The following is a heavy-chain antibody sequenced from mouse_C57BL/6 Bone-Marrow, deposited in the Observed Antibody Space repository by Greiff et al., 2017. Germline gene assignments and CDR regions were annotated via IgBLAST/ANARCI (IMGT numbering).Heavy chain of an antibody. V-gene: IGHV1-74*01. D-gene: IGHD1-1*01. CDR1: GYTFTSYW. J-gene: IGHJ1*03. CDR2: IHPSDSDT. CDR3: AGYYYGSSHWYFDV. Sequence: QVQLKQPGAELVKPGASVKVSCKASGYTFTSYWMHWVKQRPGQGLEWIGRIHPSDSDTNYNQKFKGKATLTVDKSSSTAYMQLSSLTSEDSAVYYCAGYYYGSSHWYFDVWGTGTTVTVSS.